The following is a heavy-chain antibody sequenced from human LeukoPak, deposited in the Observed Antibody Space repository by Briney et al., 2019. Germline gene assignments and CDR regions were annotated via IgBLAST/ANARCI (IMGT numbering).Heavy chain of an antibody. Sequence: GGSLRLSCAASGFTFSSYGVHWVRQAPGKGLEWVAFIRYDGSNKYYADSVKGRFTISRDNSKNTLYLQMNSLRAEDTAVYYCAKDWKGSLRVLGDYWGQGTLVTVSS. V-gene: IGHV3-30*02. D-gene: IGHD2-8*01. CDR1: GFTFSSYG. J-gene: IGHJ4*02. CDR3: AKDWKGSLRVLGDY. CDR2: IRYDGSNK.